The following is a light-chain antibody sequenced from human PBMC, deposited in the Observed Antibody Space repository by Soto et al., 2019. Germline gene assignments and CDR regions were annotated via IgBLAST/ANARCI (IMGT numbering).Light chain of an antibody. J-gene: IGKJ3*01. CDR3: MQSIQPTKT. CDR1: QILLHSDGNTY. CDR2: EFS. Sequence: DIVMTQTPLSLSVTPGQPASISCKSSQILLHSDGNTYLFWYVQKPGQPPQLLIYEFSNRFSGVQARCSGRGSGTDVTLTISRVEAEYVGVYYCMQSIQPTKTFGHGTKVNI. V-gene: IGKV2D-29*01.